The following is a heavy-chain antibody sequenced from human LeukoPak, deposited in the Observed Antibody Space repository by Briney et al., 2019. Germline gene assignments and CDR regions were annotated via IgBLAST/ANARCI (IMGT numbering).Heavy chain of an antibody. CDR1: GYSIRSGYY. D-gene: IGHD1-26*01. Sequence: SETLSLTCSASGYSIRSGYYWGWIRQPPGKGLEWIASVYHSESTYYNSSLKSRVTISVDTSKNQSSLKLSSVTAADTAVYYCARTPSEWELLLFDYWGQGTWSPSPQ. V-gene: IGHV4-38-2*02. J-gene: IGHJ4*02. CDR3: ARTPSEWELLLFDY. CDR2: VYHSEST.